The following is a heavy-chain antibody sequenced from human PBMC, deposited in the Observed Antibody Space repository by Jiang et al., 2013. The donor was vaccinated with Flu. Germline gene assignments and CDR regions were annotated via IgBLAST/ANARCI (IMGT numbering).Heavy chain of an antibody. Sequence: GGSLRLSCAASGFTFSSYSMNWVRQAPGKGLEWVSSISSSSSYIYYADSVKGRFTISRDNAKNLLYLQMNSLRAEDTAVYYCARFTIAVAGVDYWGQGTPGHRLL. D-gene: IGHD6-19*01. CDR1: GFTFSSYS. CDR3: ARFTIAVAGVDY. J-gene: IGHJ4*02. V-gene: IGHV3-21*01. CDR2: ISSSSSYI.